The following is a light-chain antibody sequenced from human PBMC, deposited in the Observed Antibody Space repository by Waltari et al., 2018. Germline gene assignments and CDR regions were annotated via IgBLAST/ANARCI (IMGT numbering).Light chain of an antibody. CDR1: KLGDKY. CDR3: QAWDSSTTNYV. Sequence: SYELTQPPSVSVSPGQTASITCSGDKLGDKYACWYQQKPGQSHVLVIYQDSKRPSGIPERFSGSNSGNTATLTISGTQAMDEADYYCQAWDSSTTNYVFGTGTKVTVL. V-gene: IGLV3-1*01. J-gene: IGLJ1*01. CDR2: QDS.